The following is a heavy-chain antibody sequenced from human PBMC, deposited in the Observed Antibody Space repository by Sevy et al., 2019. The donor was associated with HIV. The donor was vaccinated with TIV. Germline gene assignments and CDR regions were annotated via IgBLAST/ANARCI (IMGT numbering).Heavy chain of an antibody. D-gene: IGHD6-19*01. CDR3: ARLGQWLRAYDAFDI. Sequence: GGSLRLSCAASGFSFSDHHLDWVRQAPGKGLEWVGRIRQKANSYTTEYAASVKGRFTISRGDSKNSLYLQINSLKTEDTAVYYCARLGQWLRAYDAFDIWGQGTMVTVSS. V-gene: IGHV3-72*01. CDR1: GFSFSDHH. J-gene: IGHJ3*02. CDR2: IRQKANSYTT.